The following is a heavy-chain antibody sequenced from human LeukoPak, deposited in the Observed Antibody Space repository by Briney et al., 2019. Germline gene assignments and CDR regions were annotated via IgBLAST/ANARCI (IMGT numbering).Heavy chain of an antibody. CDR2: FDPEDGET. Sequence: ASVKVSCKVSGYTLTELSMHWVRQAPGKGLEWMGGFDPEDGETIYAQKFQGRVTMTEDTSTDTAYMELSSLRSEDTAVYYCATSDYGDYVRPFDYWGQGTLVTVSS. D-gene: IGHD4-17*01. CDR1: GYTLTELS. V-gene: IGHV1-24*01. CDR3: ATSDYGDYVRPFDY. J-gene: IGHJ4*02.